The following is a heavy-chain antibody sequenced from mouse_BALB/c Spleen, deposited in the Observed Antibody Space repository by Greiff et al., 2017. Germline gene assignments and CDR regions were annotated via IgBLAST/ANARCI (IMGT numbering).Heavy chain of an antibody. CDR2: LDPENGDT. J-gene: IGHJ2*01. D-gene: IGHD2-2*01. V-gene: IGHV14-4*02. CDR3: NAWGLRREHFDD. Sequence: VQLKESGAELVRSGASVKLSCTASGFHIKDYYMHWVKQRPEQGLEWIGWLDPENGDTEYAPKFQGKATMTADTSSNTAYLQRSSLTSEDTAVYYCNAWGLRREHFDDWSQGTTLTVSS. CDR1: GFHIKDYY.